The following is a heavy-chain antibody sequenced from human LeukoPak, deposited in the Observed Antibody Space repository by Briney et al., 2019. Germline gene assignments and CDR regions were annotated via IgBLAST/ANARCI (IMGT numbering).Heavy chain of an antibody. V-gene: IGHV3-15*01. J-gene: IGHJ3*02. CDR3: TIVRGSYFGDAFHI. D-gene: IGHD1-26*01. Sequence: PGGSLRLSCAASGFTFSNGWMSWVRQAPGKGLEWVGRIKSKTDGGTTDYAAPVKGRFTISRDDSKNTLYPQMNSLKTEDTAVYYCTIVRGSYFGDAFHIWGQGTMVTVST. CDR1: GFTFSNGW. CDR2: IKSKTDGGTT.